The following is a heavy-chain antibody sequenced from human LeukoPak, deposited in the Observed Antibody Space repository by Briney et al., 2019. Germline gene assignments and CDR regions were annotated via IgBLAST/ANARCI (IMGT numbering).Heavy chain of an antibody. D-gene: IGHD3-16*01. CDR2: IKQDGGER. CDR3: ARSRAAVVMGELIPSFYYGMDV. J-gene: IGHJ6*02. CDR1: GFTFSNYW. Sequence: GGSLRLSCAASGFTFSNYWMNWVRQVPGKGLEWVATIKQDGGERYYVDSVEGRFTISRDNGKTSVYLQMNSLRADDTAVYYCARSRAAVVMGELIPSFYYGMDVWGQGTTVTVSS. V-gene: IGHV3-7*03.